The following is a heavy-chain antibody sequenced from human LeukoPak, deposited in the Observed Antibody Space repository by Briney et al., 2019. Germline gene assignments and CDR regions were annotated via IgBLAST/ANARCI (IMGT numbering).Heavy chain of an antibody. CDR2: ISGSGGST. J-gene: IGHJ5*02. CDR1: GFTFSSYG. D-gene: IGHD6-25*01. V-gene: IGHV3-23*01. Sequence: GGSLRLSCAGSGFTFSSYGMTWVRQAPGKGLEWVSAISGSGGSTYYADSVKGRFTISRDNSKNTLYLQMNTLRAEDTAIYYCAKDRVGVAAAASWGQGTLVTVSS. CDR3: AKDRVGVAAAAS.